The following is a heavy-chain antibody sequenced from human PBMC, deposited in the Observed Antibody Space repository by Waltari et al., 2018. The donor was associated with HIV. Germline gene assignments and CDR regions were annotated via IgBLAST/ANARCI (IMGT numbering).Heavy chain of an antibody. CDR1: GFTFSSYG. CDR2: ISYDGSNK. D-gene: IGHD3-9*01. J-gene: IGHJ4*02. V-gene: IGHV3-30*18. CDR3: AKDRQKIGYYDILTGYLDY. Sequence: QVQLVESGGGVVQPRRSLRLSCAASGFTFSSYGMHWVRQAPGKGLEWVAFISYDGSNKYYAESGKGRFTITRDNSKNTLYLQMNSLRAEDTAVYYCAKDRQKIGYYDILTGYLDYWGQGTLVTVSS.